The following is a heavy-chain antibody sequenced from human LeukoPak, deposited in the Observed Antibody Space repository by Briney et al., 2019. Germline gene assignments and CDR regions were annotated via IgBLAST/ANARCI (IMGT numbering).Heavy chain of an antibody. CDR2: ISGSGGST. J-gene: IGHJ4*02. D-gene: IGHD2-2*01. Sequence: GGSLRLSCVASGFSFSNYWMSWVRQAPGKGLEWVSAISGSGGSTYYADSVKGRFTISRDNSKNTLYLQMNSLRAEDTAVYYCAGEYCSSTSCYGSDYWGQGTLVTVSS. CDR1: GFSFSNYW. V-gene: IGHV3-23*01. CDR3: AGEYCSSTSCYGSDY.